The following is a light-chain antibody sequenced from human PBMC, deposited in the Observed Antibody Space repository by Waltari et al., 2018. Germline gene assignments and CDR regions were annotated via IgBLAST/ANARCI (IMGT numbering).Light chain of an antibody. Sequence: QSVLTQPPSASGTPGQRVTISCSGSSSHIGSNSVYWYPQLQGTAPKLLIYRNNQRPSGVPDRFSGSKSGTSASLAISGLRSEDEADYYCAAWDDSLSGRVFGGGTKLTVL. J-gene: IGLJ3*02. CDR3: AAWDDSLSGRV. V-gene: IGLV1-47*01. CDR1: SSHIGSNS. CDR2: RNN.